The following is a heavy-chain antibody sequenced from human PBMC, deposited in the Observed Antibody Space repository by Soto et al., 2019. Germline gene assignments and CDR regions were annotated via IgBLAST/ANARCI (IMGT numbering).Heavy chain of an antibody. CDR2: INHSGST. J-gene: IGHJ5*02. V-gene: IGHV4-34*01. CDR1: GGSFSGYY. Sequence: PSETLSLTCAVYGGSFSGYYWSWIRQPPGKGLEWIGEINHSGSTNYNPSLKSRVTISVDTSKNQFSLKLSSVTAADTAVYYCAGDRGADYDFWSGYRYNWFDPWGQGSLVTVSS. CDR3: AGDRGADYDFWSGYRYNWFDP. D-gene: IGHD3-3*01.